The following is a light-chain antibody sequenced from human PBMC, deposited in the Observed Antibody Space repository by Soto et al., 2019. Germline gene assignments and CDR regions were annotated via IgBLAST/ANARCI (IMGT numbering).Light chain of an antibody. V-gene: IGKV3-11*01. CDR1: QSVSSY. J-gene: IGKJ1*01. CDR2: DTS. Sequence: ESVLTLSPALQCLASGERVNLSGRASQSVSSYLAWYQQKPGQAPRLLIYDTSIRASGIPARFSGSGSGTDFTRTICSQQSDDFAVYYGQQYDNGPWTFGQGTKVDIK. CDR3: QQYDNGPWT.